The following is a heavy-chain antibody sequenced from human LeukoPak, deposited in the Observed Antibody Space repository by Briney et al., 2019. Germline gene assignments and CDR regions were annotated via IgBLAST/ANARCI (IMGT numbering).Heavy chain of an antibody. J-gene: IGHJ6*04. Sequence: GGSLRLSCAASGFTFSSYSMNWVRQAPGKGLEWVSSISSSGSYIYYADSVKGRFTISRDNAKNSLYLQMNSLRAEDTAVYYCASLPPNGVPYYYDSSGLWLDVWGKGTTVTVSS. CDR1: GFTFSSYS. CDR2: ISSSGSYI. V-gene: IGHV3-21*01. D-gene: IGHD3-22*01. CDR3: ASLPPNGVPYYYDSSGLWLDV.